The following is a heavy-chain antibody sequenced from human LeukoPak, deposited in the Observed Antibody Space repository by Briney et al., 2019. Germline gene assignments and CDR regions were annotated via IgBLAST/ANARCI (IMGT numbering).Heavy chain of an antibody. J-gene: IGHJ3*02. V-gene: IGHV1-18*01. CDR3: ARVTNVRGFLEWPWQGAFDI. CDR2: ISAYNGNT. D-gene: IGHD3-3*01. CDR1: GYTFTSYG. Sequence: GASVKVSCKASGYTFTSYGISWVRQAPGQGLEWMGWISAYNGNTNYAQKLQGRVTMTTDTSTSTAYMELRSLRSDDTAVYYCARVTNVRGFLEWPWQGAFDIWGQGTMVTVSS.